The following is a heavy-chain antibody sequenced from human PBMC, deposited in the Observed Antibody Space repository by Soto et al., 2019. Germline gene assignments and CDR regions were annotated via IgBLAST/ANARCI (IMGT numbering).Heavy chain of an antibody. V-gene: IGHV3-11*05. CDR1: GFTFSDYY. CDR2: ISSSSSYT. D-gene: IGHD5-12*01. J-gene: IGHJ4*02. CDR3: ARDHHRYSGYEYVDY. Sequence: QVQLVESGGGLVKPGGSLRLSCAASGFTFSDYYMSWIRQAPGKGLEWVSYISSSSSYTNYEDSVKGRFTISRDNAKTSLYLQMNSLRAEDTAVYYCARDHHRYSGYEYVDYWGQGTLVTVSS.